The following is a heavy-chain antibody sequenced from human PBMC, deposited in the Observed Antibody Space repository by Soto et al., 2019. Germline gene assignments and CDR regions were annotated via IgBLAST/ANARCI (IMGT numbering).Heavy chain of an antibody. J-gene: IGHJ3*02. D-gene: IGHD2-21*01. Sequence: GESLKISCKGSGYSFTSYWIGWVRQMPGKGLEWMGIIYPGDSDTRYSPSFQGQVTISADKSISTAYLQWSSLKASDTAMYYCARHPLNAYCGGDCYVTDAFDIWGQGTIVTVSS. CDR3: ARHPLNAYCGGDCYVTDAFDI. V-gene: IGHV5-51*01. CDR1: GYSFTSYW. CDR2: IYPGDSDT.